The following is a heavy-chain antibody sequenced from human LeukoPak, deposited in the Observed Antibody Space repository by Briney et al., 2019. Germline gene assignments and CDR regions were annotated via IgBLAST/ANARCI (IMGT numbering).Heavy chain of an antibody. J-gene: IGHJ3*02. Sequence: SETLSLXCTVSGGSIGIGGYYWSWDRHSAGKVLVWVGRIYSSGSTNCNPSLKSRVTISIDTSKNQFSLKLTSVTAADTALYYCARVIRRGVYNYDGFDIWGQGTTVTVSS. CDR1: GGSIGIGGYY. CDR2: IYSSGST. V-gene: IGHV4-61*02. CDR3: ARVIRRGVYNYDGFDI. D-gene: IGHD5-24*01.